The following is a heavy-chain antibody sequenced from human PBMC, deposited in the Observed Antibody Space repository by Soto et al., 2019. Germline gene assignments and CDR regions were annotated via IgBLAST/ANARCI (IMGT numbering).Heavy chain of an antibody. D-gene: IGHD3-3*01. CDR3: ARRFRSLGDAFDI. J-gene: IGHJ3*02. CDR1: GGTFSSYA. Sequence: SVKVSCKASGGTFSSYAISWVRQAPGQGLEWMGGIIPIFGTANYAQKFQGRVTITADESTSTAYMELSSLRSEDTAVYYCARRFRSLGDAFDIWGQGTMVSVSS. CDR2: IIPIFGTA. V-gene: IGHV1-69*13.